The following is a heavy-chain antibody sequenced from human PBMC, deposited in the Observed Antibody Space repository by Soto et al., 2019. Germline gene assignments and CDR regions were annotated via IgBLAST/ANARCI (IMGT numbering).Heavy chain of an antibody. D-gene: IGHD5-18*01. J-gene: IGHJ3*02. CDR3: ARDSEEGGYSYLDDAFDI. V-gene: IGHV3-30-3*01. CDR1: GFTFSSYA. Sequence: LRLSCAASGFTFSSYAMHWVRQAPGKGLEWVAVISYDGSNKYYADSVKGRFTISRDNSKNTLYLQMNSLRAEDTAVYYCARDSEEGGYSYLDDAFDIWGQGTMVTVSS. CDR2: ISYDGSNK.